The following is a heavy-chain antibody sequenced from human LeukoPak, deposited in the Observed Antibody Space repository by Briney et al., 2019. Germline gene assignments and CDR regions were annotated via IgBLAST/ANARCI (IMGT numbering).Heavy chain of an antibody. CDR2: ISVYNGNT. CDR3: ARESAYYYDSSGLYHWFDP. Sequence: ASVKVSCKASGYTFTGYYMHWVRQAPGQGLEWMGWISVYNGNTNYAQKLQGRVTMTTDTSTSTAYMELRSLRSDDTAVYYCARESAYYYDSSGLYHWFDPWGQGTLVTVSS. CDR1: GYTFTGYY. D-gene: IGHD3-22*01. V-gene: IGHV1-18*04. J-gene: IGHJ5*02.